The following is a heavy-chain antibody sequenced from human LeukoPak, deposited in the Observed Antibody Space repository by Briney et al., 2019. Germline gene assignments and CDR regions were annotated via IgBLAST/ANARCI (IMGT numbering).Heavy chain of an antibody. D-gene: IGHD6-13*01. CDR1: GYTFTSYD. V-gene: IGHV1-8*01. CDR3: ARGPRYSSSFVSWFDP. CDR2: MNPNSGNT. J-gene: IGHJ5*02. Sequence: ASVKASCKASGYTFTSYDINWVRQATGQGLEWMGWMNPNSGNTGYAQKFQGRVTMTRNTSISTAYMELSSLRSEDTAVYYCARGPRYSSSFVSWFDPWGQGTLVTVSS.